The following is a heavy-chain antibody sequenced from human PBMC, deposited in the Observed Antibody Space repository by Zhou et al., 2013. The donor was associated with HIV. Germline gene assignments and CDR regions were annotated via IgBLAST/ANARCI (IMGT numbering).Heavy chain of an antibody. V-gene: IGHV1-18*01. D-gene: IGHD3-9*01. CDR3: ARVVFDRSDY. CDR2: ISGNNGHT. Sequence: QVQLMQSGGEVKRPGASVKVSCKASGYTLTGFGISWVRQAPGQGLEWMGWISGNNGHTKYAQKFHGRVTMTTDTSTSTAYMEVRSLRSDDTAVYYCARVVFDRSDYWGQGTLVTVSS. CDR1: GYTLTGFG. J-gene: IGHJ4*02.